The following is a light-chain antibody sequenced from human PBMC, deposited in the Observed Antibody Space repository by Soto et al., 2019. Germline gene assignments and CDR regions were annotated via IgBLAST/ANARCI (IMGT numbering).Light chain of an antibody. CDR3: QQRSNWPPVIT. J-gene: IGKJ5*01. CDR1: QTFSSH. V-gene: IGKV3-11*01. CDR2: DAS. Sequence: EIVLTQSPATLSLSPGERATLSCRASQTFSSHLAWYQQKPGQAPRLLSYDASKRATGSPARFSGRGSGTDFTLTISSLEPEDFAVYYCQQRSNWPPVITFGQGTRLEIK.